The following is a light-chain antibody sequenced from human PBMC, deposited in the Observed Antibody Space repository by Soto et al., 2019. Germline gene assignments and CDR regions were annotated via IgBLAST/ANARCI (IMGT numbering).Light chain of an antibody. Sequence: QSVLTQPPSVSAAPGQKVTISCSGSSANIGKSYVSWYQQFPTTAPKVLIYDNNQRPSGISDRFSASKSATSATLDITGVQTGDEADYYCGSWDSSLSAYVFATGTKLTVL. CDR3: GSWDSSLSAYV. CDR1: SANIGKSY. CDR2: DNN. V-gene: IGLV1-51*01. J-gene: IGLJ1*01.